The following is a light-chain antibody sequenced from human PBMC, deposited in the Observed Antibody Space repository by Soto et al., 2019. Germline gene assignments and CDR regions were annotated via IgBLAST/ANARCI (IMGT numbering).Light chain of an antibody. Sequence: IVMTQSPATLPVSPGERATLSCRATQRVSTNLAWYQQKPGQAPRLLIYAASSRATGVPARFSGSGSGTEFTITISSMQSEEFALYYCKQYNNWPYNFGQGTRLEVK. CDR3: KQYNNWPYN. J-gene: IGKJ2*01. V-gene: IGKV3-15*01. CDR1: QRVSTN. CDR2: AAS.